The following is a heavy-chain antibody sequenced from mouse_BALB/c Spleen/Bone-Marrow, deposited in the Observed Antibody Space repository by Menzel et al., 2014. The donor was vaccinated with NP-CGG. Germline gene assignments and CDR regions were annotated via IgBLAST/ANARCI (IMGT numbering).Heavy chain of an antibody. CDR1: GYTFTSYV. CDR2: INPYNDGS. D-gene: IGHD1-1*01. V-gene: IGHV1-14*01. Sequence: LVESGPELVKPGASVKMSCKASGYTFTSYVLHWVKQKPGQGLEWIGYINPYNDGSKYNEKFKGKATLTSDKSSSTAYMELSSLTSEDSAVYYCARTTVVDIYWYFDVRGAGTTVTVSS. CDR3: ARTTVVDIYWYFDV. J-gene: IGHJ1*01.